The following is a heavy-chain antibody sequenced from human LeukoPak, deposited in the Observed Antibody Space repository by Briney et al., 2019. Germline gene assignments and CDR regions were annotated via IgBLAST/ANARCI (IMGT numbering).Heavy chain of an antibody. CDR3: ARAHLRSHYYDILTGYYMDY. V-gene: IGHV7-4-1*02. CDR2: INTNTGNP. J-gene: IGHJ4*02. Sequence: ASVKVSCKASGYTFTSYAMNWVRQAPGQGLEWMGWINTNTGNPTYAQGFTGRFVFSLDTSVSTAYLQISSLKAEDTAVYYCARAHLRSHYYDILTGYYMDYWGQGTLVTVSS. CDR1: GYTFTSYA. D-gene: IGHD3-9*01.